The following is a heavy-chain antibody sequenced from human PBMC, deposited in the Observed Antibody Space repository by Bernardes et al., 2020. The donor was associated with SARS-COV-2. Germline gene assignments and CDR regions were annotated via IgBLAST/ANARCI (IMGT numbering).Heavy chain of an antibody. CDR1: GGSFSSYF. CDR2: IYRTGST. Sequence: SETLSLTCTVSGGSFSSYFWSWIRQPPGKGLEWIGYIYRTGSTTYNPSLKSRVSISVDTSQNQFSLKLTSVTAADTAVYYCARLPITVIVAQGFDVWGPGTMVTVSS. J-gene: IGHJ3*01. CDR3: ARLPITVIVAQGFDV. D-gene: IGHD3-22*01. V-gene: IGHV4-59*08.